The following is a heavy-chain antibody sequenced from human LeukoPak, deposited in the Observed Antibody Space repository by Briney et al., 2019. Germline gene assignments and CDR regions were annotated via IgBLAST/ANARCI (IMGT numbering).Heavy chain of an antibody. V-gene: IGHV4-34*01. D-gene: IGHD3-3*01. CDR2: INHSGST. CDR1: GGSFSGYY. Sequence: PSETLSLTCAVYGGSFSGYYWSWIRQPPGKGLEWIGEINHSGSTNYNPSLKSRVTISVDTSKNQFSLKLSSVTAADTAVYYCARGSRVLRFLEWLLPFDYWGQGTLVTVSS. J-gene: IGHJ4*02. CDR3: ARGSRVLRFLEWLLPFDY.